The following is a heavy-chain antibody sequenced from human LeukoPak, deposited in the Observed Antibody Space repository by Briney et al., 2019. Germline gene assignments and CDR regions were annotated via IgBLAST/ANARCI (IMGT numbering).Heavy chain of an antibody. J-gene: IGHJ6*03. CDR2: ISSSSSYI. D-gene: IGHD1-26*01. CDR3: ARPGAGTPTYYMDV. V-gene: IGHV3-21*01. Sequence: PGGSLRLSCAASGFTFSSYSMNWVRQAPGKGLEWVSSISSSSSYIYYADSVKGRFTISRDNAKNSLYLQMNSLRAEDTAVYYCARPGAGTPTYYMDVWGKGTTVTISS. CDR1: GFTFSSYS.